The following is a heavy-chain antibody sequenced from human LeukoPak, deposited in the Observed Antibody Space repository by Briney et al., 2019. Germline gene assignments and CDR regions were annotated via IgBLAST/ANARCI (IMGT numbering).Heavy chain of an antibody. D-gene: IGHD3-9*01. Sequence: GGSLRLSCAASGFTFSSYSMNWVRQAPGKGLEWVSSIRSISSYIYYADSVKGRFTISRDNAKNSLYLQMNSLRAEDTAVYYCAREMGLRYFDWLLLGDAFDIWGQGTMVTVSS. CDR1: GFTFSSYS. CDR3: AREMGLRYFDWLLLGDAFDI. V-gene: IGHV3-21*01. J-gene: IGHJ3*02. CDR2: IRSISSYI.